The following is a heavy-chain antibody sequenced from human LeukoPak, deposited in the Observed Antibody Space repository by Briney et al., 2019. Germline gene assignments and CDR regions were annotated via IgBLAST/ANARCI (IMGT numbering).Heavy chain of an antibody. V-gene: IGHV3-74*01. CDR1: GFTFSSYW. Sequence: QPGGSLRLSCAASGFTFSSYWMHWVRQAPGKGLVWVSRINSDGSSTSYADSVKGRFTISRDNAKNTLYLQMNSLRAEDTAVYYCATLPSGWSGYYLAVDYWGQGTLVTVSS. CDR3: ATLPSGWSGYYLAVDY. J-gene: IGHJ4*02. CDR2: INSDGSST. D-gene: IGHD3-3*01.